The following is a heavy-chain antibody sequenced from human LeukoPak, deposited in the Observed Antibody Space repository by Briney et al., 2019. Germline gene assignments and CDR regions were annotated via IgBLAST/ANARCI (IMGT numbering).Heavy chain of an antibody. CDR1: GGSISSGGYY. CDR2: IYYSGST. D-gene: IGHD5-18*01. J-gene: IGHJ5*02. CDR3: ARYSYGHYNNWFDP. V-gene: IGHV4-31*03. Sequence: SETLSLTCTVSGGSISSGGYYWSWIRQHPGKGLEWIGYIYYSGSTYYNPSLKSRVTISVDTSKNQFSLKLSSVTAADTAVYYCARYSYGHYNNWFDPWGQGTLVTVSS.